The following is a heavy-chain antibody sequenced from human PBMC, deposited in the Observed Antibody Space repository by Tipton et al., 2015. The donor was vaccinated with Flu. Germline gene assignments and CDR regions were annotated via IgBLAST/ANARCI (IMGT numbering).Heavy chain of an antibody. CDR3: ARGESLAGLYYFDY. Sequence: QLVQSGAEVEKPGASVKVSCKASGYTFTSNDINWVRQATGQGLEWMGWMNPNSGNTGYAQKFQGRVTMTRNTSISTAYMELSSLKSEDTAVYYCARGESLAGLYYFDYWGQGTHVTVSS. V-gene: IGHV1-8*01. J-gene: IGHJ4*02. CDR2: MNPNSGNT. D-gene: IGHD1-1*01. CDR1: GYTFTSND.